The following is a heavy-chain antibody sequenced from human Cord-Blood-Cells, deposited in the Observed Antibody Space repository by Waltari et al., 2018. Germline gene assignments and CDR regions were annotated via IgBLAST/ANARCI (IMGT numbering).Heavy chain of an antibody. J-gene: IGHJ3*02. V-gene: IGHV1-24*01. Sequence: QVQLVQSGAEVKKPGASVKVLCKVSGYTLTDLSTHWVLQAPGKGLEWMGGFDPEDGETIYAQKFQGRVTMTEDTSTDTAYMELSSLRSEDTAVYYCATPYCSGGSCYSDAFDIWGQGTMVTVSS. D-gene: IGHD2-15*01. CDR1: GYTLTDLS. CDR3: ATPYCSGGSCYSDAFDI. CDR2: FDPEDGET.